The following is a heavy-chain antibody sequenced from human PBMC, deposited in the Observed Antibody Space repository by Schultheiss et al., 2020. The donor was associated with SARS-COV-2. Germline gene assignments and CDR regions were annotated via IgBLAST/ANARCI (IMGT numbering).Heavy chain of an antibody. CDR2: IHHSGTS. CDR1: GDSISSSTW. D-gene: IGHD6-19*01. CDR3: ARHISGWRYYYYGMDV. J-gene: IGHJ6*02. V-gene: IGHV4-4*02. Sequence: SETLSLTCAVSGDSISSSTWWSWVRQPPGRGLEWIGEIHHSGTSNYNPSLKSRVTISVDKSKNQFSLKLSSVTAADTAVYYCARHISGWRYYYYGMDVWGQGTTVTVAS.